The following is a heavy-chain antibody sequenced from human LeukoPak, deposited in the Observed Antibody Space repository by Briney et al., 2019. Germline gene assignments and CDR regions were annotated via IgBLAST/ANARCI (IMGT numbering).Heavy chain of an antibody. Sequence: SETLSLTCTVSGGSISSSSYYWGWIRQPPGKGLEWIGSIYYSGSTYYNPSLKSRVTISVDTSKNQFSLKLSSVTAADTAVYYCARSTGVSGSYYADYWGQGTLVTVSS. V-gene: IGHV4-39*07. CDR3: ARSTGVSGSYYADY. J-gene: IGHJ4*02. CDR2: IYYSGST. D-gene: IGHD1-26*01. CDR1: GGSISSSSYY.